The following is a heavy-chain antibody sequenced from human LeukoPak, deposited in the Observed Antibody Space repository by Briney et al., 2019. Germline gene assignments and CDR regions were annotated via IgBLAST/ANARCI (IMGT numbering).Heavy chain of an antibody. D-gene: IGHD6-13*01. CDR1: GDSVASNSAA. Sequence: SQTISLTCAISGDSVASNSAAWNWIMQSPSRGLEWLARTYYRSKWYNDYAVSVKSRTTISPDTSKNQYTPQLNSVTPEDTALYYCARGGSYSSSGGFFDYWGQGTLVTVSS. J-gene: IGHJ4*02. CDR3: ARGGSYSSSGGFFDY. V-gene: IGHV6-1*01. CDR2: TYYRSKWYN.